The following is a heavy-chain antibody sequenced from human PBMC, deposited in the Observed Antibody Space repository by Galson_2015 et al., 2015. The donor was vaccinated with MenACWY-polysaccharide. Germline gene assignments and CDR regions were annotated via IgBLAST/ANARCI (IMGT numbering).Heavy chain of an antibody. Sequence: PLSLTCPVSGDSISNNHYYWSWIRQPAGKGLEWIGRIYTSGSTNYNPSLESRVTISVDTSKNQFSLRLSSVTAADTAVYFCVGTSIVAPRGDYWNQGTLVTVSS. CDR3: VGTSIVAPRGDY. V-gene: IGHV4-61*02. J-gene: IGHJ4*02. CDR1: GDSISNNHYY. CDR2: IYTSGST. D-gene: IGHD1-26*01.